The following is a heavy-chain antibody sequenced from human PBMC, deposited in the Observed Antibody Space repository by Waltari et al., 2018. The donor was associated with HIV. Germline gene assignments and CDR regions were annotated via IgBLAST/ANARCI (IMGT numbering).Heavy chain of an antibody. D-gene: IGHD1-26*01. J-gene: IGHJ5*02. CDR3: ARDRWELPSGNWFDP. CDR1: GGTFSSFP. V-gene: IGHV1-69*04. CDR2: IIPILGIA. Sequence: QVQLVQSGAEGKKPGSSGKVPCRAPGGTFSSFPIRWVGQAPGQGLEWMGRIIPILGIANYAQKFQGRVTITADKSTSTAYMELSSLRSEDTAVYYCARDRWELPSGNWFDPWGQGTLVTVSS.